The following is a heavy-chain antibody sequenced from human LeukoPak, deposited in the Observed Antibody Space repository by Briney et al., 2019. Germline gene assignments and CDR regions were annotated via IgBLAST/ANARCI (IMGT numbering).Heavy chain of an antibody. CDR3: ARERGHDLLSFDI. V-gene: IGHV1-46*01. D-gene: IGHD3/OR15-3a*01. J-gene: IGHJ3*02. CDR1: GYTFTNYY. Sequence: ASVKVSCKASGYTFTNYYMHWVRQAPGQGLEWMGIINPSGGSTSYAQKFQGRVTMTRDTSTSTVYMELSSLRSGDTAVYYCARERGHDLLSFDIWGQGTMVTVSS. CDR2: INPSGGST.